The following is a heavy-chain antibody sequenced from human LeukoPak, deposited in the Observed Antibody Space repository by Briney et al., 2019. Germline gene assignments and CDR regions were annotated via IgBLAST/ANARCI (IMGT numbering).Heavy chain of an antibody. CDR1: GGSISSSIR. V-gene: IGHV4-4*02. CDR2: IHHGGST. Sequence: SGTLSLTCGVSGGSISSSIRWSWVRQPPGKGLEWIGEIHHGGSTKYSPSLKSRVTISVDKSKNQFSLKLNSMIAADTAVYYCTAQGGWYVDYWGQGTLVTVSS. CDR3: TAQGGWYVDY. J-gene: IGHJ4*02. D-gene: IGHD6-19*01.